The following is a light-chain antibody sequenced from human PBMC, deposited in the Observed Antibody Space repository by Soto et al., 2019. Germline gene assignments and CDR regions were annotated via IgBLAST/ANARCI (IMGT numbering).Light chain of an antibody. CDR2: AVS. CDR1: GSDVGDYDY. CDR3: SSYTPTNTLKVL. V-gene: IGLV2-14*01. Sequence: QSALTQPASVSGSPGQSITISCTGSGSDVGDYDYVSWYQQHPGKAPQLMIYAVSSRPSGVSTRFSGSKSGNTASLTISGLQAADEATYYCSSYTPTNTLKVLFGGGTKLTVL. J-gene: IGLJ2*01.